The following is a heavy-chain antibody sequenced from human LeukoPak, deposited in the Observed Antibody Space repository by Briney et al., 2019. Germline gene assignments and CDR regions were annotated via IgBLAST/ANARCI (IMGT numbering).Heavy chain of an antibody. D-gene: IGHD1-26*01. CDR2: IYYTGTT. J-gene: IGHJ4*02. V-gene: IGHV4-39*07. Sequence: PSETLSLTCTVSGGSITSSSYHWGWIRQPPGKGLEWIGSIYYTGTTYYNPSLKSRVSIFVDTSKNQFSLRLTSVNAADTAVYYCTTMTILPTDYWGQGTLVTVSS. CDR3: TTMTILPTDY. CDR1: GGSITSSSYH.